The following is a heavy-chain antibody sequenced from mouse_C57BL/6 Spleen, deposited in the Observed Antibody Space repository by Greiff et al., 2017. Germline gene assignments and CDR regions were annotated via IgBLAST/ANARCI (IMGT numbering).Heavy chain of an antibody. D-gene: IGHD1-1*02. CDR3: AREGEWSDY. CDR1: GYTFTSYW. CDR2: IYPGSGST. J-gene: IGHJ2*01. Sequence: VQLQESGAELVKPGASVKMSCKASGYTFTSYWITWVKQRPGQGLEWIGDIYPGSGSTNYNEKFKSKATLTVDTSSSAAYMQLSSLTSEDSAVXYCAREGEWSDYWGQGTTLTVSS. V-gene: IGHV1-55*01.